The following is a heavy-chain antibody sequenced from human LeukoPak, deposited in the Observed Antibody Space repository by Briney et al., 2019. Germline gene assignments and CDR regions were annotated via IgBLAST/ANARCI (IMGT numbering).Heavy chain of an antibody. D-gene: IGHD4-17*01. J-gene: IGHJ5*02. V-gene: IGHV1-69*13. Sequence: GASVKVSCKASGGTFSSYAISWVRQAPGQGLEWMGGIIPIFGTANYAQKFQGRVTITADESTSTAYMELRSLRSEDTAVYYCARGDYGDYNWFDPWGQGTLVTVSS. CDR3: ARGDYGDYNWFDP. CDR1: GGTFSSYA. CDR2: IIPIFGTA.